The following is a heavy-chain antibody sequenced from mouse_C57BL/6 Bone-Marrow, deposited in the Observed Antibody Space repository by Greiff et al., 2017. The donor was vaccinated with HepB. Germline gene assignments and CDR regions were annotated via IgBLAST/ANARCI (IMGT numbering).Heavy chain of an antibody. CDR2: IHPSDSDT. CDR1: GYTFTSYW. CDR3: AIDRKLRPFAY. J-gene: IGHJ3*01. D-gene: IGHD3-2*02. Sequence: QVHVKQPGAELVKPGASVKVSCKASGYTFTSYWMHWVKQRPGQGLEWIGRIHPSDSDTNYNQKFKGKATLTVDKSSSTAYMQLSSLTSEDSAVYYCAIDRKLRPFAYWGQGTLVTVSA. V-gene: IGHV1-74*01.